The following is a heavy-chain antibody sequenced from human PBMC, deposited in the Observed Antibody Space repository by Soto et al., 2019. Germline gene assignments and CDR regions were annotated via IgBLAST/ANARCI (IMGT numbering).Heavy chain of an antibody. J-gene: IGHJ6*02. CDR3: ATGRKWEHSYGMHV. D-gene: IGHD1-26*01. CDR2: VSYDGSNK. Sequence: TGGSLRLSSSASGFSRSGCVLHWIRQAPGGGLYCVTLVSYDGSNKNYGDSVKGRFTISRDDSENTVSLHMDILRVGDTAIYYCATGRKWEHSYGMHVWGQGTTVTVYS. CDR1: GFSRSGCV. V-gene: IGHV3-30-3*01.